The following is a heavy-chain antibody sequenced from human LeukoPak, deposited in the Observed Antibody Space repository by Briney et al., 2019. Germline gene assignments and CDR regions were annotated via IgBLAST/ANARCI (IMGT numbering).Heavy chain of an antibody. CDR1: GFTFSTYA. CDR3: AKKITYDYGDPHFDY. J-gene: IGHJ4*02. D-gene: IGHD4-17*01. CDR2: ISGSGGST. V-gene: IGHV3-23*01. Sequence: GGSLRLSCAASGFTFSTYAMSWVRQAPGKGLGWVSAISGSGGSTYYADSVKGRFTISRDNSKNTLSLQMNSLRAEDTAVYYCAKKITYDYGDPHFDYWGQGTLVTVSS.